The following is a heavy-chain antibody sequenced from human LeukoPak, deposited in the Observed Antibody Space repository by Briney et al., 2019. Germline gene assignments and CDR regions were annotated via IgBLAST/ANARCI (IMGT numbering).Heavy chain of an antibody. CDR3: ARSGYSSGWYSIDY. V-gene: IGHV4-61*03. J-gene: IGHJ4*02. CDR2: VYYSGST. CDR1: GGSVSSGSHY. D-gene: IGHD6-19*01. Sequence: SETLSLTCPVSGGSVSSGSHYWSWIRQPPGKGLEWIGHVYYSGSTSYNPSLKGRVTISVDTSKNHFSLELHSVTAADTAVYYCARSGYSSGWYSIDYWGQGTLVTVSS.